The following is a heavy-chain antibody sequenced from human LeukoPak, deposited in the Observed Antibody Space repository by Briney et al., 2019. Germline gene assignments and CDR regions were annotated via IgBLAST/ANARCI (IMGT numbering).Heavy chain of an antibody. CDR3: ARDYYDSSGYCLGY. J-gene: IGHJ4*02. CDR1: GGSISSSNW. CDR2: IYHSGST. Sequence: SETLSLTCAVSGGSISSSNWWSWVRQPPGKGLEWNGEIYHSGSTNYNPSLKSRVTISVDKSKNQFSLKLSSVTAADTAVYYCARDYYDSSGYCLGYWGQGTLVTVSS. V-gene: IGHV4-4*02. D-gene: IGHD3-22*01.